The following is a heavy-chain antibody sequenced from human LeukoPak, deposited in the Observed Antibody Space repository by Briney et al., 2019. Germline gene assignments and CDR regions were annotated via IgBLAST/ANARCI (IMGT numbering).Heavy chain of an antibody. Sequence: GASVKVSCKASGYTFTSYGISWVRQAPGQGLEWMGWISAYNGNTNYAQKLQGRVTMTTDTSTSTAYMELRSLRSDDTAVYYCARERSVGAIQYNWFDPWGQGTLDTVSS. CDR3: ARERSVGAIQYNWFDP. J-gene: IGHJ5*02. V-gene: IGHV1-18*01. CDR2: ISAYNGNT. CDR1: GYTFTSYG. D-gene: IGHD1-26*01.